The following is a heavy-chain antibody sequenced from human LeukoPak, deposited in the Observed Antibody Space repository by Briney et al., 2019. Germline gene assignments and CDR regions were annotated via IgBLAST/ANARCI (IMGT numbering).Heavy chain of an antibody. J-gene: IGHJ3*02. CDR3: AKLQWLGNDAFDI. CDR1: GFTFSSYG. V-gene: IGHV3-30*18. Sequence: PGGSPRLSCAASGFTFSSYGMHWVRQAPGKGLEWVAVISYDGSNKYYADSVKGRFTISRDNSKNTLYLQMNSLRAEDTAVYYCAKLQWLGNDAFDIWGQGIMVTVSS. D-gene: IGHD6-19*01. CDR2: ISYDGSNK.